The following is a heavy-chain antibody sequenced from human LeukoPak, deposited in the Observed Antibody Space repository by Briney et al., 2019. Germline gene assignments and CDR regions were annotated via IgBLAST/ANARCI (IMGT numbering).Heavy chain of an antibody. D-gene: IGHD4-17*01. CDR3: ARFPLYGDYYYYYGMDV. CDR1: GGSFSGYY. Sequence: PSETLSLTCAVYGGSFSGYYWSWIRQPPGKGLEWIGKINHSGSTNYNPSLKSRVTISVDTSKNQFSLKLSSVTAADTAVYYCARFPLYGDYYYYYGMDVWGQGTTVTVSS. V-gene: IGHV4-34*01. J-gene: IGHJ6*02. CDR2: INHSGST.